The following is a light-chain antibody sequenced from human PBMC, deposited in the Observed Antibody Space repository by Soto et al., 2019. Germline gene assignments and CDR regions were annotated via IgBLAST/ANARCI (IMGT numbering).Light chain of an antibody. CDR3: QQYKDWRT. CDR1: DRMDNN. CDR2: GTS. Sequence: IVMTQSPATLSVSPGERATLSCRASDRMDNNLAWYQQRPGQAPRLLIYGTSIRATGIPARFSGSGSGTEFTLNISGLQSEDFGVYYCQQYKDWRTFGQGTNVEIK. V-gene: IGKV3-15*01. J-gene: IGKJ1*01.